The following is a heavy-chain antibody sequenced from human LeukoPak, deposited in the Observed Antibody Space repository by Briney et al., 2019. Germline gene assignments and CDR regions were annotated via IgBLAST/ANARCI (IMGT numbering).Heavy chain of an antibody. CDR1: GGSISSGNW. D-gene: IGHD6-13*01. CDR3: SRGLVAAGTDY. Sequence: SGALPLTCADSGGSISSGNWWSWVRQPPGKGLEWIGQIYHSGSTNYNPSPNSRVTISVEKSKNQFSLHLTTVTAAATAAYYCSRGLVAAGTDYWGQGTLVSVSS. J-gene: IGHJ4*02. V-gene: IGHV4-4*02. CDR2: IYHSGST.